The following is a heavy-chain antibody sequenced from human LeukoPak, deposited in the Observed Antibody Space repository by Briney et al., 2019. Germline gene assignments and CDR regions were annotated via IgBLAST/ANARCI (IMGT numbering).Heavy chain of an antibody. CDR1: GFSFSSYS. CDR3: ARDCWDIVVVVAANDAFDI. J-gene: IGHJ3*02. Sequence: GGPLRLSCAASGFSFSSYSMNWVRQAPGKGLEWVSYISSSSSTIYYADSVKGRFTISRDNAKNSLYLQMNSLRAEDTAVYYCARDCWDIVVVVAANDAFDIWGQGTMVTVSS. D-gene: IGHD2-15*01. V-gene: IGHV3-48*04. CDR2: ISSSSSTI.